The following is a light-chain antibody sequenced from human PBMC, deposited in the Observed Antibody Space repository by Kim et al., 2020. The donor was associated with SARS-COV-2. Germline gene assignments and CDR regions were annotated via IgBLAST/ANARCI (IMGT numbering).Light chain of an antibody. CDR1: SSDVGGYNY. Sequence: GQSVTISCTGTSSDVGGYNYVSWYQHHPGKAHKLMIYEVTKRPSGVPDRFSGSKSGNTASLTVSGLQAEDEADYYCGSYVGNNNFVFGTGTKVTVL. J-gene: IGLJ1*01. V-gene: IGLV2-8*01. CDR3: GSYVGNNNFV. CDR2: EVT.